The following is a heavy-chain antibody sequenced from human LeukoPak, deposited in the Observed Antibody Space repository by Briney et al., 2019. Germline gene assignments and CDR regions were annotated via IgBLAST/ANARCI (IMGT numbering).Heavy chain of an antibody. D-gene: IGHD3-22*01. CDR2: IYSNGNT. CDR1: GASISSSY. V-gene: IGHV4-59*01. J-gene: IGHJ3*02. CDR3: VRGNYDNRGYSNAFDI. Sequence: SETLSLTCTVSGASISSSYWSWVRQPPGKRLEWIGFIYSNGNTNSNPSLKSRVTISVDTSKNQFSLKLTSVTAADTAVYYCVRGNYDNRGYSNAFDIWGQGAMVTVSS.